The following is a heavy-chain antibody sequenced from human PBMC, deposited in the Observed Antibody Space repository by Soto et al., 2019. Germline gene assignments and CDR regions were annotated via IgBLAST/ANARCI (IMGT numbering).Heavy chain of an antibody. Sequence: QVQLVQSGAEVKKPGASVKVSCKASGYTFTGYYMHWVRQAPGQGLEWMGWINPNSGGTNYAQKFQGGVTMTRDTSISTAYMELSRLRSDDTAVYYCARALPGYSSGWYSSYYYYYGMDVWGQGTTVTDSS. V-gene: IGHV1-2*02. CDR1: GYTFTGYY. CDR3: ARALPGYSSGWYSSYYYYYGMDV. D-gene: IGHD6-19*01. J-gene: IGHJ6*02. CDR2: INPNSGGT.